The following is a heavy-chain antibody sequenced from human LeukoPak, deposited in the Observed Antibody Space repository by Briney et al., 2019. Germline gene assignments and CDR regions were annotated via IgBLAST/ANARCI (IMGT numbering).Heavy chain of an antibody. D-gene: IGHD3-22*01. CDR2: IHYSGST. CDR1: GGSISIINYY. J-gene: IGHJ4*02. Sequence: SESLSLTCTVSGGSISIINYYWGWIRQPPGEGLEWIGTIHYSGSTYYNPSLKSRVTISLDTSKNQFSLKLSSVTAADTAVYYCARDSSGFGSLPGYWGQGTLVTVSS. CDR3: ARDSSGFGSLPGY. V-gene: IGHV4-39*07.